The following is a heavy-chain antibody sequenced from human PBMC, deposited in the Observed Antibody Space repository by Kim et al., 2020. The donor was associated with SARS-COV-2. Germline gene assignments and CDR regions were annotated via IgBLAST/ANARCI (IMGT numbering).Heavy chain of an antibody. V-gene: IGHV1-46*01. D-gene: IGHD5-18*01. Sequence: SNAQKFQGRVTMTRDTSTSTVYMELSSLRSEDTAVYYCARVSNTAMGADYWGQGTLVTVSS. CDR3: ARVSNTAMGADY. J-gene: IGHJ4*02.